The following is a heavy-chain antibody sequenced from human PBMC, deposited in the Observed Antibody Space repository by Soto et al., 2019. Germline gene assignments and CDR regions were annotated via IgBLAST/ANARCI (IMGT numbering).Heavy chain of an antibody. CDR2: ISYDGSNK. CDR3: AKDHKTTALSDFDS. V-gene: IGHV3-30*18. J-gene: IGHJ4*02. D-gene: IGHD4-4*01. Sequence: QVQLVESGGGVVQPGRSLRLSCVASGFTFRTYGMHWVRQAPGKGLKWVAVISYDGSNKYYDESVKGRFTISRDNSKNTLYLRMNSLRGEDTALYYCAKDHKTTALSDFDSWGQGTLVTVSS. CDR1: GFTFRTYG.